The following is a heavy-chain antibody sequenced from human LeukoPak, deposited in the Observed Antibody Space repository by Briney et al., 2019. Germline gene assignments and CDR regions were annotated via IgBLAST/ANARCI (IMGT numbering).Heavy chain of an antibody. CDR2: ISAYNGNT. D-gene: IGHD6-13*01. V-gene: IGHV1-18*04. Sequence: ASVKVSCKASGHTFSNYYMHWVRQAPGQGLEWMGWISAYNGNTNYAQKLQGRVTMTTDTSTSTAYMELRSLRSDDTAVYYCARAQFGSSSWYALDYWGQGTLVTVSS. J-gene: IGHJ4*02. CDR1: GHTFSNYY. CDR3: ARAQFGSSSWYALDY.